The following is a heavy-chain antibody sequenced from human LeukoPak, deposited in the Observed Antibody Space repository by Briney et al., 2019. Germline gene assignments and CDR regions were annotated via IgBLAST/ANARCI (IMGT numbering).Heavy chain of an antibody. CDR1: GYTFTGYY. Sequence: ASVKVSCKASGYTFTGYYMHWVRQAPGQGLEWMGWINPNSGGTNYAQKFQGRVTMTRDTSISTAYMELSRLRSDDTAVYYCARRPTYYYDSSGFDYWGQGTLVTASS. J-gene: IGHJ4*02. D-gene: IGHD3-22*01. V-gene: IGHV1-2*02. CDR3: ARRPTYYYDSSGFDY. CDR2: INPNSGGT.